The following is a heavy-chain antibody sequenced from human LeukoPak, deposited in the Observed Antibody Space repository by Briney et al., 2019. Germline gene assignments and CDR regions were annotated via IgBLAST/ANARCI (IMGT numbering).Heavy chain of an antibody. J-gene: IGHJ5*02. D-gene: IGHD3-10*02. CDR3: ARGRLTHYYVYHWFDP. CDR2: INHSGST. CDR1: GGSFSGYY. V-gene: IGHV4-34*01. Sequence: SETLSLTCAVYGGSFSGYYWSWIRQPPGKGLEWIGEINHSGSTNYNPSLKSRVTISVDTSKNQFSLKLSSVTAADTAVYYCARGRLTHYYVYHWFDPWGQGTLVTVSS.